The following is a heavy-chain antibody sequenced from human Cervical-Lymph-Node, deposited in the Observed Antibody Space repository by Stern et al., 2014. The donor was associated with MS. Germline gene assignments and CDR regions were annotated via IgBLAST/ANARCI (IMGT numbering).Heavy chain of an antibody. CDR2: IHYTGST. J-gene: IGHJ4*02. D-gene: IGHD4/OR15-4a*01. CDR3: ARGDFGGTYFDV. Sequence: QLKLQESGPGLVKPSETLSLTCRVSGVSVSSGVYYWSLIRPPPGKGLEWIGNIHYTGSTNYNPSLKSRITFSLQTSKNQFSVRLSSVTAAYTAVYYCARGDFGGTYFDVWGQGARVTVSS. V-gene: IGHV4-61*08. CDR1: GVSVSSGVYY.